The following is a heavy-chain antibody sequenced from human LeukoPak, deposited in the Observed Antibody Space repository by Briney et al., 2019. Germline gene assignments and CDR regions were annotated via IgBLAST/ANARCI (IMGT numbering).Heavy chain of an antibody. CDR3: ARLGVVAANFDY. D-gene: IGHD2-15*01. V-gene: IGHV4-38-2*01. J-gene: IGHJ4*02. CDR2: IYHSGST. Sequence: PSETLSLTCAVSGYSISSGYYWGWIRQPPGKGLEWIGSIYHSGSTYYNPSLKSRVTISVDTSKNQFSLKLSSVTAADTAVYYCARLGVVAANFDYWGQGTLVTVSS. CDR1: GYSISSGYY.